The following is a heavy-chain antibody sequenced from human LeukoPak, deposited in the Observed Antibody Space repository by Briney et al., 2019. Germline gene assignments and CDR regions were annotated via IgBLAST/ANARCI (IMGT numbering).Heavy chain of an antibody. Sequence: GASAKIFCKASGYNFTSYDINWVRQAAEQGLEWMGGMNPNSGNTGSPQKLQGRVTKTRNTSISTAYMELSSLRSEDTAVYYCARVSFGSSSDYWGQGTLVTVSP. D-gene: IGHD6-6*01. CDR3: ARVSFGSSSDY. J-gene: IGHJ4*02. V-gene: IGHV1-8*01. CDR1: GYNFTSYD. CDR2: MNPNSGNT.